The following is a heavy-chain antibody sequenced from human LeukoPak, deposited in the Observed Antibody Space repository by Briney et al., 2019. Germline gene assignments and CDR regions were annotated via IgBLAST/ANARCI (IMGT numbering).Heavy chain of an antibody. V-gene: IGHV3-73*01. Sequence: GGSLRLSCAASGFTFSGFSLHWVRQASGKGLEWVGRIRNKANNYATTYAASVRGRFTISRDDSKNTAYLQMNSLKTEDTALYYCATSSNAYNDHWGQGTLVTVSS. CDR1: GFTFSGFS. D-gene: IGHD5-24*01. CDR2: IRNKANNYAT. CDR3: ATSSNAYNDH. J-gene: IGHJ4*02.